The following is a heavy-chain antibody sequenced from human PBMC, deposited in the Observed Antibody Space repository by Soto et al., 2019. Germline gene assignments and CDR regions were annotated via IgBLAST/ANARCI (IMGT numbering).Heavy chain of an antibody. CDR1: GGSISSGGYY. CDR3: ARDLSVGLPAAPHEYNCFDP. CDR2: IYYSGST. D-gene: IGHD2-2*01. Sequence: QVQLQESGPGLVKPSQTLSLTCTVSGGSISSGGYYWSWIRQHPGKGLEGIGYIYYSGSTYYNPSLKSRVTISVDTAKNQFSRKLSAVTAADTAVYYCARDLSVGLPAAPHEYNCFDPWGKGTLVTASA. V-gene: IGHV4-31*03. J-gene: IGHJ5*02.